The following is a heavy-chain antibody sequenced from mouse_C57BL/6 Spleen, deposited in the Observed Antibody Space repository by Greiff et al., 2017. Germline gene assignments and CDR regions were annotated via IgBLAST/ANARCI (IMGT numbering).Heavy chain of an antibody. CDR2: IYWDDDK. Sequence: QVTLKVSGPGILQSSQTLSLTCSFSGFSLSTSGMGVSWIRQPSGKGLEWLAHIYWDDDKRYNPSLKSRLTISKDTSRNQVFLKITSVDTADTATDYGARSVYYDPLRRRYWDVWGTGTTVTVSS. D-gene: IGHD2-4*01. CDR1: GFSLSTSGMG. V-gene: IGHV8-12*01. CDR3: ARSVYYDPLRRRYWDV. J-gene: IGHJ1*03.